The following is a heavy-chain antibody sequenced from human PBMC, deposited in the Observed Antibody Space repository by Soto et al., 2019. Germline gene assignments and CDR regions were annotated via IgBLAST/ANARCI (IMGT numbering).Heavy chain of an antibody. Sequence: QVQLVQSGAEVKKPGASVKVSCKASGYTFTSYGISWVRQAPGQGLELMGWISAYNGKTNYAQKLQGRVSMTTDTSTSTAYMELRSLRSDDTAVYYCARDSLGDWNYSFAYCGRGNLVTVSS. J-gene: IGHJ4*02. CDR1: GYTFTSYG. CDR3: ARDSLGDWNYSFAY. V-gene: IGHV1-18*01. CDR2: ISAYNGKT. D-gene: IGHD1-7*01.